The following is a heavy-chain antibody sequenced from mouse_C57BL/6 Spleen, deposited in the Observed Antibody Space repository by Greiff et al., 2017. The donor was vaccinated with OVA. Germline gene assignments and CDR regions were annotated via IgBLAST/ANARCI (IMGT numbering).Heavy chain of an antibody. D-gene: IGHD2-4*01. CDR2: IYPGSGST. CDR1: GYTFTSYW. Sequence: QVQLQQPGAELVKPGASVKMSCKASGYTFTSYWITWVKQRPGQGLEWIGDIYPGSGSTNYNEKFKSNATLTVDTSSSTAYMQLSSLTSEDSAVYYCARKDDYDEGDWFAYWGQGTLVTVSA. CDR3: ARKDDYDEGDWFAY. V-gene: IGHV1-55*01. J-gene: IGHJ3*01.